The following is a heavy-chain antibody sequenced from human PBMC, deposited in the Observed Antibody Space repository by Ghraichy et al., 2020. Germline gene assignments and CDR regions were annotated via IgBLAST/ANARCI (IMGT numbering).Heavy chain of an antibody. D-gene: IGHD1-26*01. CDR2: ISGSGGST. CDR1: GFTFSSYA. V-gene: IGHV3-23*01. CDR3: AKLLGKWELLGLYYYYGMDV. J-gene: IGHJ6*02. Sequence: GGSLRLSCAASGFTFSSYAMSWVRQAPGKGLEWVSAISGSGGSTYYADSVKGRFTISRDNSKNTLYLQMNSLRAEDTAVYYCAKLLGKWELLGLYYYYGMDVWGQGTTVTVSS.